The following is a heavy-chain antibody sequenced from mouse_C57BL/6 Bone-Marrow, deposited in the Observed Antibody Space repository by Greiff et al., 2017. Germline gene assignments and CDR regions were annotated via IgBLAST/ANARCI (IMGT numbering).Heavy chain of an antibody. CDR3: ARRAIWDTVFDY. D-gene: IGHD4-1*01. CDR1: GYAFSSYW. CDR2: IYPGDGDT. J-gene: IGHJ2*01. V-gene: IGHV1-80*01. Sequence: VQRVESGAELVKPGASVKISCKASGYAFSSYWMNWVKQRPGKGLEWIGQIYPGDGDTNYNGKFKGKATLTADKSSSTAYMQLSSLTSEDSAVYICARRAIWDTVFDYWGEGTTLTDSS.